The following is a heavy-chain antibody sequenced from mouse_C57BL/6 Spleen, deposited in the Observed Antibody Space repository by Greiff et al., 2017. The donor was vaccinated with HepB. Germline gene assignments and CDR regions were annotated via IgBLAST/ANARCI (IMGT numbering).Heavy chain of an antibody. CDR1: GFNIKDYY. J-gene: IGHJ3*01. D-gene: IGHD4-1*01. V-gene: IGHV14-2*01. Sequence: EVKLMESGAELVKPGASVKLSCTASGFNIKDYYMHWVKQRTEQGLEWIGRIDPEDGETKYAPKFQGKATITADTSSNTAYLQLSILTSEDTAVYYCARSFSNWDRFAYWGQGTLVTVSA. CDR3: ARSFSNWDRFAY. CDR2: IDPEDGET.